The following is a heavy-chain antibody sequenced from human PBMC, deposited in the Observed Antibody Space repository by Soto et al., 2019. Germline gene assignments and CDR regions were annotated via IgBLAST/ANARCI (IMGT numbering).Heavy chain of an antibody. CDR3: ARGLVPYSSSWYEYWFDP. CDR2: IYYTGST. J-gene: IGHJ5*02. V-gene: IGHV4-59*01. Sequence: SETLSLTCTVSGGSISSYYWSWIRQPPGKGLEWIGYIYYTGSTNYNPSLKSRVTISVDTSKNQFSLKLSSVTAADTAVYYCARGLVPYSSSWYEYWFDPWGQGTLVTVSS. CDR1: GGSISSYY. D-gene: IGHD6-13*01.